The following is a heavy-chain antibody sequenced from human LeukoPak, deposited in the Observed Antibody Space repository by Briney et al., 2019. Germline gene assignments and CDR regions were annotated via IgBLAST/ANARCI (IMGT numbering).Heavy chain of an antibody. CDR1: GGSFTDYY. D-gene: IGHD3-22*01. J-gene: IGHJ4*02. V-gene: IGHV4-34*01. CDR3: ARRQGRYYYDSSGYSFDY. CDR2: INHSGST. Sequence: PSETLSLTCTVYGGSFTDYYWSWIRQPPGKGLEWIGEINHSGSTNNNPSLKSRVTISVDTSKKQFSLKLGSVTAADTAVYYCARRQGRYYYDSSGYSFDYWGQGTLVTVSS.